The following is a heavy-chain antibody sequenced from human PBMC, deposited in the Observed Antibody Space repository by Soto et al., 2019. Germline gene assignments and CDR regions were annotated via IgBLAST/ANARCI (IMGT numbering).Heavy chain of an antibody. J-gene: IGHJ4*02. Sequence: SETLSLTCTVSGGSISNSRYYRAWIRQPPGKGLEWIGSIYHTGNTYYNPSLRSRVTTSVDTSKNQFSLKLTSVTAADTAVYYCASQKLDVPAYFDYWGQGTLVTVSS. CDR3: ASQKLDVPAYFDY. CDR2: IYHTGNT. V-gene: IGHV4-39*01. D-gene: IGHD6-13*01. CDR1: GGSISNSRYY.